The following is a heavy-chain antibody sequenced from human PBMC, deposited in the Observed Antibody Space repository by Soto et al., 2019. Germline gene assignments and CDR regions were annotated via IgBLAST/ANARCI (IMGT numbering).Heavy chain of an antibody. CDR3: ARIRRGGEYSGYDSSYYYYMDV. CDR1: GFTFDDYP. Sequence: GGSLRLSCAASGFTFDDYPLQWVRQAPGKGLEWVSGISWNSGSIGYADSLKTRLTISKDTSKNQVVLTMTNMDPADTATYYCARIRRGGEYSGYDSSYYYYMDVWGKGTTVPVSS. V-gene: IGHV3-9*01. J-gene: IGHJ6*03. CDR2: ISWNSGSI. D-gene: IGHD5-12*01.